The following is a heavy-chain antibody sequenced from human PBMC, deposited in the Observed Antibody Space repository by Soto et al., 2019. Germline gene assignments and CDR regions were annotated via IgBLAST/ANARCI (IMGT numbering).Heavy chain of an antibody. Sequence: QVQLVQSGAEVKKPGASVKVSCKASGYTFTSYGISWVRQAPGQGLEWMGWISAYNGNTNYAQKLQGRVTMTTDTSTSTADMELRSLRSDDTAVYYCARRVEWELPPGGWEDDYWGQGTLVTVSS. V-gene: IGHV1-18*01. J-gene: IGHJ4*02. CDR3: ARRVEWELPPGGWEDDY. CDR1: GYTFTSYG. D-gene: IGHD1-26*01. CDR2: ISAYNGNT.